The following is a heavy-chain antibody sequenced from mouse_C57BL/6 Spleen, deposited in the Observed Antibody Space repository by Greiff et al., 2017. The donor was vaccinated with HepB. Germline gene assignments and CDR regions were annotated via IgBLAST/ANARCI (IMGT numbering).Heavy chain of an antibody. CDR3: ARDLGLDWYFDV. D-gene: IGHD4-1*01. V-gene: IGHV1-69*01. J-gene: IGHJ1*03. CDR1: GYTFTSYW. CDR2: IDPSDSYT. Sequence: VQLQQPGAELVMPGASVKLSCKASGYTFTSYWMHWVKQRPGQGLEWIGEIDPSDSYTNYNQKFKGKSTLTVDKSSSTAYMQLSSLTSEDSAVYYCARDLGLDWYFDVWGTGTTVTVSS.